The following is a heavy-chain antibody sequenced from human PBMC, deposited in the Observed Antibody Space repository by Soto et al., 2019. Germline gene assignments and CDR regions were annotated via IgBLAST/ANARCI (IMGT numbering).Heavy chain of an antibody. CDR3: ARGDLYSSSAGGGAYAFDI. J-gene: IGHJ3*02. CDR1: GGTFSSYA. V-gene: IGHV1-69*06. Sequence: QVQLVQSGAEVKKPGSSVKVSCTASGGTFSSYAISWVRQAPGQGLEWMGGIIPIFGTANYAQKFQGRVTITADKSTSTAYMVLSSLRSEDTAVYYCARGDLYSSSAGGGAYAFDIWGQGTMVTVSS. CDR2: IIPIFGTA. D-gene: IGHD6-6*01.